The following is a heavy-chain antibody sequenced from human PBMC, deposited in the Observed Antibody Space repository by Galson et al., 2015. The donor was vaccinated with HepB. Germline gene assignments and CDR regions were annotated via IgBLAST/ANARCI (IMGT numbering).Heavy chain of an antibody. CDR1: GFTFSSYA. J-gene: IGHJ6*02. D-gene: IGHD2-2*01. V-gene: IGHV3-30-3*01. CDR2: ISYDGSNK. Sequence: SLRLSCAASGFTFSSYAMHWVRQAPGKGLEWVAVISYDGSNKYYADSVKGRFTISRDNSKNTLYLQMNSLRAEDTAVYYCARQIIVVVPAAVYYFYYGMDVWGQGTTVTVSS. CDR3: ARQIIVVVPAAVYYFYYGMDV.